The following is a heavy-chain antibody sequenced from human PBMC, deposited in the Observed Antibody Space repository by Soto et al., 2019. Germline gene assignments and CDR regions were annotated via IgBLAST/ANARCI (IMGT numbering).Heavy chain of an antibody. D-gene: IGHD4-17*01. CDR2: IYSGGST. CDR3: ARAYYGDYVYDY. V-gene: IGHV3-66*01. J-gene: IGHJ4*02. Sequence: GGSLRLSCAASGFTVSSNYMSWVRQAPGKGLEWVSVIYSGGSTYYADSVKGRFTISRDNSKNTLYLQMNSLRAEDTAVYYCARAYYGDYVYDYWGQGTLVTVSS. CDR1: GFTVSSNY.